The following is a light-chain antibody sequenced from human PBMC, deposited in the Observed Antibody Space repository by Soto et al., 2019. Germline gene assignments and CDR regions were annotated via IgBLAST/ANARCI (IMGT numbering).Light chain of an antibody. CDR3: AAWDDSLNDYV. V-gene: IGLV1-44*01. CDR2: SNN. CDR1: SSNIGSNT. J-gene: IGLJ1*01. Sequence: VLTQPPSASGTPGQRVTISCSGSSSNIGSNTVNWYQQLPGTAPKLLIYSNNQRPSGVPDRFSGSKSGTSASLAISGLQSEDEADYYCAAWDDSLNDYVFGTGTKVTVL.